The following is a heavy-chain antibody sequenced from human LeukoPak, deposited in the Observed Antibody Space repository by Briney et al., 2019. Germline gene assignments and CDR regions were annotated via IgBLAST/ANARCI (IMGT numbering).Heavy chain of an antibody. Sequence: GGSLRLSCAASGFTVSSNYMSWVRQAPGKGLEWVSAISGSGGSTYYADSVKGRFTISRDNSKNTLYLQMNSLRAEDTAVYYCAKESHRSKARFYDFWSGYHYYYYGMDVWGQGTTVTVSS. V-gene: IGHV3-23*01. J-gene: IGHJ6*02. CDR1: GFTVSSNY. D-gene: IGHD3-3*01. CDR3: AKESHRSKARFYDFWSGYHYYYYGMDV. CDR2: ISGSGGST.